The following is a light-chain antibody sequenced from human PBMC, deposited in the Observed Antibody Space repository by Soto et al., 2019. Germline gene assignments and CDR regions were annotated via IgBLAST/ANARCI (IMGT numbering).Light chain of an antibody. V-gene: IGLV3-21*02. Sequence: SYELTQPPSVSVAPGQTAKITCGGTDIGSKSVHWYQQRPGQAPVVVVYDDSDQPSGIPERFSGSNSGNTATLTISRVEAGDEADYSCQVWHSRSEHYVFGTGTKGTVL. CDR2: DDS. CDR3: QVWHSRSEHYV. CDR1: DIGSKS. J-gene: IGLJ1*01.